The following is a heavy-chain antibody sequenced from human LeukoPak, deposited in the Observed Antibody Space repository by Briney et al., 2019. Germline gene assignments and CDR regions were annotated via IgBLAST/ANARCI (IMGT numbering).Heavy chain of an antibody. CDR3: AARILTTVSYWYFDL. CDR1: GFTFSDYY. V-gene: IGHV3-11*04. Sequence: PGGSLRLSCAASGFTFSDYYMSWIRQAPGKGLEWVSYISPSGTTIYYADSVKGRFTISRDNAKNSLYLQMNSLRAEDTAVYYCAARILTTVSYWYFDLWGRGTLVTVSS. D-gene: IGHD4-17*01. J-gene: IGHJ2*01. CDR2: ISPSGTTI.